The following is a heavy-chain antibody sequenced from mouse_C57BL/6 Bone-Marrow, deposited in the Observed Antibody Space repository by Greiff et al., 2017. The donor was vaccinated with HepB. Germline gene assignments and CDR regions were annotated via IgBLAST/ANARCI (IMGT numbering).Heavy chain of an antibody. D-gene: IGHD1-1*01. Sequence: VKLVESGPELVKPGASVKLSCKASGYTFTSYDINWVKQRPGQGLEWIGWIYPRDGSTKYNEKFKGKATLTVDTSSSTAYMELHSLTSEDSAVYVCARPITTVVGAMDYWGQGTSVTVSS. V-gene: IGHV1-85*01. CDR1: GYTFTSYD. J-gene: IGHJ4*01. CDR2: IYPRDGST. CDR3: ARPITTVVGAMDY.